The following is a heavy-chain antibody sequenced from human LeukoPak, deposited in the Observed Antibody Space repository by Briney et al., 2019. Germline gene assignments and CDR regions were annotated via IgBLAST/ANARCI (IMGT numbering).Heavy chain of an antibody. Sequence: GESLRLSCAASGFTFSSYAMHWVRQPPGKGLEWVAVISYDGSKKYYADSVKGRFTISRDNSKNTLYLQMNSLRAEDTAVYYCARDRTDEAFDIWGQGTMVTVSS. D-gene: IGHD2-2*01. CDR2: ISYDGSKK. V-gene: IGHV3-30*04. J-gene: IGHJ3*02. CDR1: GFTFSSYA. CDR3: ARDRTDEAFDI.